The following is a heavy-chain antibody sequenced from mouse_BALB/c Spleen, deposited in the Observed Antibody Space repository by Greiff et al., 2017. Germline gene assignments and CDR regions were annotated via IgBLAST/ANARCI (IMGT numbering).Heavy chain of an antibody. CDR2: IHYSGST. CDR3: ARSSRYDGRVYAMDY. CDR1: GYSITSGYS. J-gene: IGHJ4*01. V-gene: IGHV3-1*02. Sequence: EVKLMESGPDLVKPSQSLSLTCTVTGYSITSGYSWHWIRQFPGNKLEWMGYIHYSGSTNYNPSLKSRISITRDTSKNQFFLQLNSVTTEDTATYYCARSSRYDGRVYAMDYWGQGTSVTVSS. D-gene: IGHD2-14*01.